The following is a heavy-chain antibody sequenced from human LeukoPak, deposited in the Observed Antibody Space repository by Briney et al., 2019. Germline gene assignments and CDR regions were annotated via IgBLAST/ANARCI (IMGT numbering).Heavy chain of an antibody. V-gene: IGHV4-59*01. Sequence: PSETLSLTCTVSGGSISSYYWSWIRQPPGKGLKWMGYIYYSGSTNYNPSLKSRVTISVDTSKNQFSLKLSSVTAADTAVYYCARSGAWELPFDYWGQGTLVTVSS. CDR3: ARSGAWELPFDY. J-gene: IGHJ4*02. D-gene: IGHD1-26*01. CDR2: IYYSGST. CDR1: GGSISSYY.